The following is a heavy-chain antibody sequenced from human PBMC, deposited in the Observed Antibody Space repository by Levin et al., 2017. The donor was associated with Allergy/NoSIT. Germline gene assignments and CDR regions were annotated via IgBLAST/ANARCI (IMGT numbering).Heavy chain of an antibody. D-gene: IGHD3-10*01. J-gene: IGHJ3*01. CDR2: ISYTGSA. CDR3: ARHGSGNYYNTDDGFDV. CDR1: GGSISSTKYY. V-gene: IGHV4-39*07. Sequence: SETLSLTCTVSGGSISSTKYYWGWIRQPPGKGLEWIGSISYTGSAYYNPSLKSRVTLSVDTSKNQFSLKLSSVTAADTAVYYCARHGSGNYYNTDDGFDVWGQGTTVTVSS.